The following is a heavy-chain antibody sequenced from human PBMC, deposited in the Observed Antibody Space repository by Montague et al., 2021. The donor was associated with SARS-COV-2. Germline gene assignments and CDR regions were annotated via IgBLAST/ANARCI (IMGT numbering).Heavy chain of an antibody. D-gene: IGHD3-22*01. Sequence: TLSLTCTVSGGSISSGGYYWSWIRQHPGKGLEWIGYIYHTGSTHYXXXLKSRVTISKETSKNHFSLNLSSVTAADSAVYYCARDSGYYDSSGYSYDACDIWGQGTKVTVSS. CDR1: GGSISSGGYY. CDR2: IYHTGST. CDR3: ARDSGYYDSSGYSYDACDI. V-gene: IGHV4-31*03. J-gene: IGHJ3*02.